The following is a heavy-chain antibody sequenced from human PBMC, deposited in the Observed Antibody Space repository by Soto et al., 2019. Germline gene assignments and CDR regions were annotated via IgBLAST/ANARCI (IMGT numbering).Heavy chain of an antibody. CDR1: GFTFSSYS. J-gene: IGHJ4*02. CDR2: ISSSSSYI. CDR3: SRVGIHLEGKRDYFDSSGYNDY. V-gene: IGHV3-21*06. D-gene: IGHD3-22*01. Sequence: EVQLVESGGGLVKPGGSLRLSCAASGFTFSSYSMNWVRQAPGKGLEWVSSISSSSSYIYYADSVKGRFTISRDNAKNSLYLQIKRLSAEDADVYDGSRVGIHLEGKRDYFDSSGYNDYWGQGTLVTVSS.